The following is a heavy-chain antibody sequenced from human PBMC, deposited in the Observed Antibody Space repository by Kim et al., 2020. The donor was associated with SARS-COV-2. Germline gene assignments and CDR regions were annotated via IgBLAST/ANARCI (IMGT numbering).Heavy chain of an antibody. CDR2: IYYSGST. J-gene: IGHJ4*02. D-gene: IGHD3-3*01. CDR3: ARAPIFGVVITNFGY. V-gene: IGHV4-31*03. CDR1: GGSISSGGYY. Sequence: SETLSLTCTVSGGSISSGGYYWSWIRQHPGKGLEWIGYIYYSGSTYYNSSLKSRVTISVDTSKNQFSLKLSSVTAADTAVYYCARAPIFGVVITNFGYWGQGTLVTVSS.